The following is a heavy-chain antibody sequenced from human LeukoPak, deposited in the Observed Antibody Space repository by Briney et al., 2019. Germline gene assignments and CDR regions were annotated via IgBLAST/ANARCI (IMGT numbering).Heavy chain of an antibody. CDR3: VRDRSLGSQYYYYIDV. J-gene: IGHJ6*03. Sequence: GGSLRLSCTASGFTFTSFAMNWVRQAPGKGLEWVSHVSSSSSKIDYADSVKGRFTISRGNAKNSLYLQMNSLTAEDTAVYYCVRDRSLGSQYYYYIDVWGKGTTVTVSS. V-gene: IGHV3-48*01. CDR1: GFTFTSFA. CDR2: VSSSSSKI. D-gene: IGHD2/OR15-2a*01.